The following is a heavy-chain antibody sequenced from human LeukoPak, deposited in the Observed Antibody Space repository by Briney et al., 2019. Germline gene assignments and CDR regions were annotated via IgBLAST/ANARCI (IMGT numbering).Heavy chain of an antibody. CDR3: ARLEQLASFDY. D-gene: IGHD6-6*01. Sequence: PSETLSLTCSVSGGSISSKNDYWGWIRQPPGKGLEWIGNIFYSGTTFYNPSLKSRVTISVDTSKNQFSLKLSSVTAADTAVYYCARLEQLASFDYWGQGTLVTVSS. CDR2: IFYSGTT. CDR1: GGSISSKNDY. J-gene: IGHJ4*02. V-gene: IGHV4-39*07.